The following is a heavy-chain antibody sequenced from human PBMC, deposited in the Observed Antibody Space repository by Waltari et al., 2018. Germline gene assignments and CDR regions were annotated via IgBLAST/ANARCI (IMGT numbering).Heavy chain of an antibody. Sequence: QVMLLASGGGVVQPGRSLRLSCRGLAFTFSYIASAGVRQAPGKGREWVAVISYNERNIYYVDSVKGRFTISRDNSKKMLYLQMNSLIIEDTAVYYCARDYCDRTNCHGMDVWGQGTTVTVSS. CDR3: ARDYCDRTNCHGMDV. J-gene: IGHJ6*02. CDR2: ISYNERNI. D-gene: IGHD3-22*01. CDR1: AFTFSYIA. V-gene: IGHV3-30*01.